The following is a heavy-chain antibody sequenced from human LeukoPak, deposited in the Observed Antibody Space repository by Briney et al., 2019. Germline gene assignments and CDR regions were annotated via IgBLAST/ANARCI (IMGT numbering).Heavy chain of an antibody. CDR2: INHSGST. V-gene: IGHV4-34*01. CDR1: GGSLSGYY. CDR3: ARGWDYERSGHYLAY. J-gene: IGHJ4*02. D-gene: IGHD3-22*01. Sequence: SETLSLTCAVYGGSLSGYYWSWIRQPPGKGLEWIGEINHSGSTNYNPSLKSRVTISVDTSKNQFSLKLSSVTAADTAVYYCARGWDYERSGHYLAYWGQGNLVTVSS.